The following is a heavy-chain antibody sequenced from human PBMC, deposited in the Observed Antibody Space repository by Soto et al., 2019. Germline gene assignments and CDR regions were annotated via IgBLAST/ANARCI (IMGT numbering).Heavy chain of an antibody. D-gene: IGHD3-9*01. CDR1: GGSISSYY. V-gene: IGHV4-59*01. J-gene: IGHJ4*02. Sequence: SETLSLTCTVSGGSISSYYWSWIRQPPGKGLEWIGYIYYSGSTNYNPSLKSRVTISVDTSKNQFSLKLSSVTAADTAVYYCASTRYFDWLLGSYYFDYWGQGTLVTVSS. CDR2: IYYSGST. CDR3: ASTRYFDWLLGSYYFDY.